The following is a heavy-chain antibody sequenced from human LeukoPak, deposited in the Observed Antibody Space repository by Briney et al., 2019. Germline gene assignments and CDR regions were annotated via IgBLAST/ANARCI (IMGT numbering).Heavy chain of an antibody. CDR1: GGSISSYY. CDR2: IYYSGST. J-gene: IGHJ4*02. CDR3: TRHGGTMVRGSFDY. Sequence: SETLSLTCTVSGGSISSYYWSWIRQPPGKGLEGIGYIYYSGSTNDTPSLKSRVTISVDTSKNQFSLKLSSVTAADTAVYYCTRHGGTMVRGSFDYWGQGTLVTVSS. V-gene: IGHV4-59*08. D-gene: IGHD3-10*01.